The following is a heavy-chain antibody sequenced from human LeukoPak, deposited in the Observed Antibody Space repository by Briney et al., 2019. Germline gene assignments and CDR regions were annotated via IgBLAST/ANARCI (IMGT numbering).Heavy chain of an antibody. J-gene: IGHJ6*02. CDR1: GFTFSSYA. CDR2: ISGSGGST. CDR3: AKGGYSYGPFMVYGMDV. Sequence: GGSLRLSCAASGFTFSSYAMSWVRQAPGKGLEWVSAISGSGGSTYYADSVKGRFTISRDNSKNTLYLQMNSLRAEDTAVYYCAKGGYSYGPFMVYGMDVWGQGTTVTVSS. V-gene: IGHV3-23*01. D-gene: IGHD5-18*01.